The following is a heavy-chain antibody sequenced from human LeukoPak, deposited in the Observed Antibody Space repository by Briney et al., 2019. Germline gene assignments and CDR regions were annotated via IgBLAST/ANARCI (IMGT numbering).Heavy chain of an antibody. J-gene: IGHJ3*02. D-gene: IGHD3-16*02. V-gene: IGHV3-23*01. CDR1: GFTFSSYV. Sequence: GGSLRLSCAASGFTFSSYVISWVGQAPGKGMEWVSGISGGGGSTYYADSVKGRFTISRDNSRNTLYLQMNSLRGEDTAVYYCAKGIGGVIVKSLLHSAFDIWGQGTMVTVSS. CDR3: AKGIGGVIVKSLLHSAFDI. CDR2: ISGGGGST.